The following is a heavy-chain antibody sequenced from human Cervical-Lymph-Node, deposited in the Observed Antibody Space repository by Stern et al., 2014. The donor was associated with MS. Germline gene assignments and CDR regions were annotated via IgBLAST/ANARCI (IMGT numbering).Heavy chain of an antibody. CDR2: ISYDGSNK. V-gene: IGHV3-30*18. CDR1: GFTFSSYG. Sequence: VQLEESGGGVVQPGRSLRLSCAASGFTFSSYGMHWVRPAPGKGLEWVAVISYDGSNKYYADSVKGRFTISRDNSKNTLYLQMNSLRAEDTAVYYREKDEEQWLVLGAFDYWGQGTLVTVSS. J-gene: IGHJ4*02. D-gene: IGHD6-19*01. CDR3: EKDEEQWLVLGAFDY.